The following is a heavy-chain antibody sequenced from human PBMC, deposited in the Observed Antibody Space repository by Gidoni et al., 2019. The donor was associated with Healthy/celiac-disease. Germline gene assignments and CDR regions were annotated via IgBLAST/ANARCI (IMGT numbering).Heavy chain of an antibody. D-gene: IGHD3-16*01. J-gene: IGHJ4*02. CDR3: ARDYTPRAAIPYYFDF. CDR2: ISSSSSYT. CDR1: GFTFSDYY. Sequence: QVQLVESGGGLVKPGGSLRLSCAASGFTFSDYYMSWIRQAPGKGLEWVSYISSSSSYTNYADSVKGRFTISRDNAKNSLYLQMNSLRAEDTAVYYCARDYTPRAAIPYYFDFWGQGTLVTVST. V-gene: IGHV3-11*06.